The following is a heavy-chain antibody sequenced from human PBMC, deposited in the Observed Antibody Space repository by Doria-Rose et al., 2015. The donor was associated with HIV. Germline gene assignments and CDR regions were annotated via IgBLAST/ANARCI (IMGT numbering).Heavy chain of an antibody. CDR2: ISWDSGAK. J-gene: IGHJ6*03. V-gene: IGHV3-9*01. Sequence: VQLVRSGGGLVQPGRSLRLSCVGSGFSFESYAMHWVRLAPGKGLEWVAGISWDSGAKGNADSVEGRFTISRDNAKKSVYLEMRSLGPEDTAFYYCAKAPIIGPKYYFYMDVWGKGTSVTVSS. CDR3: AKAPIIGPKYYFYMDV. CDR1: GFSFESYA. D-gene: IGHD3-3*01.